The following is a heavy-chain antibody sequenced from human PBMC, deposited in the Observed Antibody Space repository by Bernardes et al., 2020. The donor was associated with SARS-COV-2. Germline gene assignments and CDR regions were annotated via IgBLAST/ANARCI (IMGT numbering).Heavy chain of an antibody. J-gene: IGHJ6*02. D-gene: IGHD3-3*01. V-gene: IGHV3-7*05. CDR2: IKQDGSEK. CDR1: GFTFSSYW. Sequence: GGSLRLSCAASGFTFSSYWMSWVRQAPGKGLEWVANIKQDGSEKYYVDSVKGRFTISRDNAKNSLYLQMNSLRAEDTAVYYCASLGPYYDFWSGYRSGGMDVWGQGTTVTVSS. CDR3: ASLGPYYDFWSGYRSGGMDV.